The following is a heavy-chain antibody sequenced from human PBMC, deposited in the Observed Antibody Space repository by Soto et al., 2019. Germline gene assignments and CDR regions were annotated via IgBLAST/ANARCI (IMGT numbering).Heavy chain of an antibody. D-gene: IGHD2-21*02. CDR3: ASLLSSYCGGDCYSP. CDR1: GGSISSSSYY. CDR2: IYYSGST. V-gene: IGHV4-39*01. Sequence: SETLSLTCTVSGGSISSSSYYWGWIRQPPGKGLEWIGSIYYSGSTYYNPSLKSRVTISVDTSKNQFSLKLSSVTAADTAVYYCASLLSSYCGGDCYSPWGQGTLVTVSS. J-gene: IGHJ5*02.